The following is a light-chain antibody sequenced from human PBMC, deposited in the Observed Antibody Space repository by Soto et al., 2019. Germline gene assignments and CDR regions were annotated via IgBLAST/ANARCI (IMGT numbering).Light chain of an antibody. V-gene: IGKV3-20*01. J-gene: IGKJ1*01. CDR3: QQCGSLPGT. Sequence: VLTQSPGTLSLSPGERATLSCRASQSVNGNYLAWYQQKPGQAPRLLIYGTSSRATGIPDRFSGSGSGTDFTLTISRLEPEDFAVYYCQQCGSLPGTFGQGTKVDIK. CDR1: QSVNGNY. CDR2: GTS.